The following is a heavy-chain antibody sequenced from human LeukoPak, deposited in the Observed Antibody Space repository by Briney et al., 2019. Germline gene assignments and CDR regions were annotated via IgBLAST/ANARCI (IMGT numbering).Heavy chain of an antibody. CDR3: ARVDGFQFDY. V-gene: IGHV3-21*01. J-gene: IGHJ4*02. D-gene: IGHD5-24*01. CDR1: GFTFSSYS. Sequence: GGSLRLSCAASGFTFSSYSMNWVRQAPGKGLEWVSSISSSSTYIYYADSVKGRFTISRDNAKNSLYLQMNSLRAEGTAVYYCARVDGFQFDYWGQGTLVTVSS. CDR2: ISSSSTYI.